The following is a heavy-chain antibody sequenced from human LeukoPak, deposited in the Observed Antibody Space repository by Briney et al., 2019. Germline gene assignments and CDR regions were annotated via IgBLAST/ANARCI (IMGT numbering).Heavy chain of an antibody. V-gene: IGHV1-69*13. CDR3: ARESGYCSGGSCYSGVY. Sequence: GASVKVSCKASGGTFSSYAISWVRQAPGQGLEWMGRIIPIFGTANYAQKFQGRVTITADESTSTAYMELSSLRSEDTAVYYCARESGYCSGGSCYSGVYWGQGTLVTVSS. CDR2: IIPIFGTA. J-gene: IGHJ4*02. D-gene: IGHD2-15*01. CDR1: GGTFSSYA.